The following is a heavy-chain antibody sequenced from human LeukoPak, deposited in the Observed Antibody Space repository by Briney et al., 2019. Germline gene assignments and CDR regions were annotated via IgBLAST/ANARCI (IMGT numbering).Heavy chain of an antibody. V-gene: IGHV1-2*02. J-gene: IGHJ4*02. CDR2: INPNSGGT. Sequence: GASVKVSCKASGYTFTGYYMHWVRQAPGQGLEWMGWINPNSGGTNYAQEFQGRVTMTRDTSISTAYMELSRLRSDDTAVYYCARQGDYGDYAYRDWGQGTLVTVSS. D-gene: IGHD4-17*01. CDR1: GYTFTGYY. CDR3: ARQGDYGDYAYRD.